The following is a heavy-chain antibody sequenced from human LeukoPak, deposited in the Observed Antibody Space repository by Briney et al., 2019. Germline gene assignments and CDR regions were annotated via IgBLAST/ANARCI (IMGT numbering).Heavy chain of an antibody. CDR1: GFTFSSYA. CDR2: ISYDGSNK. V-gene: IGHV3-30-3*01. J-gene: IGHJ4*02. D-gene: IGHD6-13*01. Sequence: GGSLRLSCAASGFTFSSYAMHWVRQAPGKGLEWVAVISYDGSNKYYADSVKGRFTISRDNSKNTLYLQMNSLRAEDTAVYYCARDSAYSSSWYEGFDYWGQGTLVTVST. CDR3: ARDSAYSSSWYEGFDY.